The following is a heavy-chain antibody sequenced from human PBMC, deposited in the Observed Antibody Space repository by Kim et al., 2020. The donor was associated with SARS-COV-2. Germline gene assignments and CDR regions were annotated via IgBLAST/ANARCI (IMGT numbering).Heavy chain of an antibody. CDR1: GFTFSSYE. J-gene: IGHJ4*01. Sequence: GGSLRLSCAASGFTFSSYEMNWVRQAPGKGLEWVSYISSSGSTIYYADSVKGRFTISRDNAKNSLYLQMNSLRAEDTAVYYCARVSRIRYDYVWGSYPDYWGHGTLVTVSS. D-gene: IGHD3-16*02. V-gene: IGHV3-48*03. CDR2: ISSSGSTI. CDR3: ARVSRIRYDYVWGSYPDY.